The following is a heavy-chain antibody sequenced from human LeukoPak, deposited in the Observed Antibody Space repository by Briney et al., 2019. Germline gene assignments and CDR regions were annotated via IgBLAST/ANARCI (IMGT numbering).Heavy chain of an antibody. CDR3: ARWAEDTAQNGFDY. J-gene: IGHJ4*02. CDR1: GGTFSSYA. Sequence: GASVKVSCKASGGTFSSYAISWVRQAPGQGLEWMGGIIPIFGTANYAQKFQGRVTITADESTSTAYMELSSLRSEDTAVYYCARWAEDTAQNGFDYWGQGTLVTVSS. D-gene: IGHD5-18*01. CDR2: IIPIFGTA. V-gene: IGHV1-69*13.